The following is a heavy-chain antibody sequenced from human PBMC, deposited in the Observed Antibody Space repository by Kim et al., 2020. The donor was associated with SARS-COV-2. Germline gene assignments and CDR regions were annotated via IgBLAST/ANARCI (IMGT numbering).Heavy chain of an antibody. D-gene: IGHD3-9*01. CDR3: ARDLRLRYFDWLSPTWFDP. CDR2: INAGNGNT. Sequence: SVKVSCKASGYTFTSYAMHWVRQAPGQRLEWMGWINAGNGNTNYSQKFQGRVTITRDTSASTAYMELSSLRSEDTAVYYCARDLRLRYFDWLSPTWFDPWGQGTLVTVSS. CDR1: GYTFTSYA. V-gene: IGHV1-3*01. J-gene: IGHJ5*02.